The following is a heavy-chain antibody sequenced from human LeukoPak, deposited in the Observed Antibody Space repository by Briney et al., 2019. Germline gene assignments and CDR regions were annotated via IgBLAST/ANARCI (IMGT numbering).Heavy chain of an antibody. J-gene: IGHJ6*03. V-gene: IGHV3-30-3*01. CDR1: GFTVSSNY. Sequence: GGSLRLSCAASGFTVSSNYMSWVRQAPGTGLELVAVISYDGSNKYYADSVKGRFTISRDNSKNTLYLQMNSLRAEDTAVYYCARDPRGSASWGYMDVWGKGTTVTVSS. D-gene: IGHD2-2*01. CDR2: ISYDGSNK. CDR3: ARDPRGSASWGYMDV.